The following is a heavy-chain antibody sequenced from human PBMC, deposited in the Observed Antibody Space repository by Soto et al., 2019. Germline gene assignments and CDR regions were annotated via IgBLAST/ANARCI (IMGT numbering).Heavy chain of an antibody. Sequence: QLQLQESGSGLVKPSQTLSLTCAVSGGSISSGGYSWSWIRQPPGKGLEWIGYIYHSGSTYYNPSLKGRVTISVHRSKNQFSLELRSLTAADTAVYHCARGGGSGSYYSYGMDVWGQGTTVTVSS. D-gene: IGHD3-10*01. CDR3: ARGGGSGSYYSYGMDV. J-gene: IGHJ6*02. V-gene: IGHV4-30-2*01. CDR2: IYHSGST. CDR1: GGSISSGGYS.